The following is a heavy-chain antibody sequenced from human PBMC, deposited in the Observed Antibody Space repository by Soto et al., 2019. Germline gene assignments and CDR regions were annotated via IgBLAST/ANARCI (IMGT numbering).Heavy chain of an antibody. CDR3: AKESAVDTANDY. D-gene: IGHD5-18*01. V-gene: IGHV3-7*05. J-gene: IGHJ4*02. CDR1: GFTFSSYW. CDR2: IKEDGSEK. Sequence: GGSLRLSCAASGFTFSSYWMSWVRQAPGKGLEWVANIKEDGSEKYYVDSVKGRFTISRDNSKNTLYLQMNSLRAEDTAVYYCAKESAVDTANDYWGQGTLVTVSS.